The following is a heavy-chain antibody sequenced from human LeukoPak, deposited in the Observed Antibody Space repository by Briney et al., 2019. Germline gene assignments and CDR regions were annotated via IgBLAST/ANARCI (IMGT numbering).Heavy chain of an antibody. CDR2: IKQDGSEK. Sequence: GGSLRLSWAASGFTFSSYWMSWVRQAPGKGLEWVANIKQDGSEKYYVDSVKGRFTISRDNAKNSLYLQMNSLRAEDTAVYYCARDSRVMYYYDSSGYYNFDYWGQGTLVTVSS. D-gene: IGHD3-22*01. CDR1: GFTFSSYW. V-gene: IGHV3-7*01. CDR3: ARDSRVMYYYDSSGYYNFDY. J-gene: IGHJ4*02.